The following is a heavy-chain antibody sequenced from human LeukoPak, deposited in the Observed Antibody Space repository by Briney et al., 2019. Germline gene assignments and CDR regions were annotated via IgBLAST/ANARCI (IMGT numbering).Heavy chain of an antibody. CDR2: IYHSGST. V-gene: IGHV4-30-2*01. J-gene: IGHJ3*02. CDR3: AREFEGAFDI. Sequence: PSETLSLTCTVSGGSISSGGYYWSWIRQPPGKGLEWIGYIYHSGSTYYNPSLKSRVTISVDRSKNQFSLKLSSVTAADTAVYYCAREFEGAFDIWGQGTMVTVSS. CDR1: GGSISSGGYY.